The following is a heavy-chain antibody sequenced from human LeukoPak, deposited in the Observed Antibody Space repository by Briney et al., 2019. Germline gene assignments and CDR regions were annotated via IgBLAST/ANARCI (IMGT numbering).Heavy chain of an antibody. CDR3: ARAPRGQLISSEIDY. CDR2: INPNSGGT. Sequence: ASVKVSCKASGYTFTGYYMHWVRQAPGQGLEWMGWINPNSGGTNYAQKFQGRVTMTRDTSISTAYMELSRLRSDDTAVYYCARAPRGQLISSEIDYWGQGTLVTVSS. J-gene: IGHJ4*02. V-gene: IGHV1-2*02. D-gene: IGHD6-13*01. CDR1: GYTFTGYY.